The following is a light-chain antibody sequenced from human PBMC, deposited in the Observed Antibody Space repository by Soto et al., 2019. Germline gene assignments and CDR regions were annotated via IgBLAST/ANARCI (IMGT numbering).Light chain of an antibody. CDR3: CSYAGSSTVL. J-gene: IGLJ2*01. CDR1: SSDVGRYNL. CDR2: EAS. V-gene: IGLV2-23*01. Sequence: QSALTQPASVSGSPGQSITISCSGTSSDVGRYNLVSWYQQHPGKAPKLMIYEASKRPLGVSDRFSGSKSGNTASLTISGLQPEDEADYYCCSYAGSSTVLFGGGTKVTVL.